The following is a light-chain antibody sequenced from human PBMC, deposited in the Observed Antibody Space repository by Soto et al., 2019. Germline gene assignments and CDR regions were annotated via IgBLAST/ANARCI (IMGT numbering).Light chain of an antibody. Sequence: EIVMTQSPATLSVSPGERATLSCRASQSVSSNLAWYPQKPGQAPRLLNYGASTRATVIPGRFSGSGSGTEFTLTISSLQSEAFAVYSCQQYNNWPPITFGGGTQVEIK. CDR3: QQYNNWPPIT. CDR1: QSVSSN. CDR2: GAS. J-gene: IGKJ4*01. V-gene: IGKV3-15*01.